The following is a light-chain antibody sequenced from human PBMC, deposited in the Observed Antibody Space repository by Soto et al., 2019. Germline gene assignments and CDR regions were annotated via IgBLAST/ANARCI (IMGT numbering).Light chain of an antibody. CDR3: QKYNNWRPWT. V-gene: IGKV3-15*01. CDR1: QSVSSN. Sequence: EIVMTQSPATLSVSPGERATLSCRASQSVSSNLAWYQQKPDQAPRLLIYGASTRATGIPDRFSGSGSVTEFSLTLSSLPSEDFAVYYCQKYNNWRPWTFGEGTKVEIK. CDR2: GAS. J-gene: IGKJ1*01.